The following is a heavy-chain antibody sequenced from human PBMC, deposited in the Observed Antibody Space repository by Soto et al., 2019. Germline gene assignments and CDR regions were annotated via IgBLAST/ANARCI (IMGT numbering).Heavy chain of an antibody. CDR3: AREGPPYSSSIVPDY. D-gene: IGHD6-6*01. Sequence: SETLSLTCAVSGGSISSGGYSWSWIRQPPGKGLEWIGYIYHSGSTYYNPSLKSRVTISVDRSKNQFSLKLSSVTAADTAVYYCAREGPPYSSSIVPDYWGQGTLVTVSS. CDR1: GGSISSGGYS. V-gene: IGHV4-30-2*01. CDR2: IYHSGST. J-gene: IGHJ4*02.